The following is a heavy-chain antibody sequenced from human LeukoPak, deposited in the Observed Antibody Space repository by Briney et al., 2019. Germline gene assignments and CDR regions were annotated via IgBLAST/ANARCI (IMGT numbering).Heavy chain of an antibody. CDR3: ARDGGQLLWFGELLPDV. CDR2: IKQDGSEK. V-gene: IGHV3-7*01. CDR1: GFTFSSYW. J-gene: IGHJ6*04. Sequence: GSLRLSCAASGFTFSSYWMSWVRQAPGKGLEWVANIKQDGSEKYYVDSVKGRFTISRDNAKNSLYLQMNSLRAEDTAVYYCARDGGQLLWFGELLPDVWGKGTTVTISS. D-gene: IGHD3-10*01.